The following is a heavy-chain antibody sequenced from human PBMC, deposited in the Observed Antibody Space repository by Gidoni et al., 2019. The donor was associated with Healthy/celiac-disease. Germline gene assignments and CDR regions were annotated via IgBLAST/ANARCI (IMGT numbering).Heavy chain of an antibody. Sequence: QVQLQESGPGLVKPSQALSLPCTVSGASISSGDYCWSWIRQPPGKGLEWIGCIYYSGSTDCNPSLKSRVTISVDTSKNLFSLRLTSVSVADTAVYYCARDQPLWYTWGWFDPWGQGTLVTVSS. V-gene: IGHV4-30-4*01. J-gene: IGHJ5*02. CDR2: IYYSGST. CDR1: GASISSGDYC. CDR3: ARDQPLWYTWGWFDP. D-gene: IGHD1-20*01.